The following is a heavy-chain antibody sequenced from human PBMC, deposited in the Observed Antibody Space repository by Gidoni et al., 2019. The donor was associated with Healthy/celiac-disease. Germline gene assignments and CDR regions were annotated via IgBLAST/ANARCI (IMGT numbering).Heavy chain of an antibody. Sequence: QVQLVEPGGGVVQPGRSLRLSCAASGFTFSSYGMHWVRQAPGKGLEWVAVIWYDGSNKYYADSVKGRFTISRDNSKNTLYLQMNSLRAEDTAVYYCARGAAARPRYYYGMDVWGQGTTVTVSS. CDR1: GFTFSSYG. D-gene: IGHD6-6*01. CDR3: ARGAAARPRYYYGMDV. V-gene: IGHV3-33*08. CDR2: IWYDGSNK. J-gene: IGHJ6*02.